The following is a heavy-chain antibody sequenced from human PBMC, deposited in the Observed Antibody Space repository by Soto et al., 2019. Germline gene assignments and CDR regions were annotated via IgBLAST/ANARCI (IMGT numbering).Heavy chain of an antibody. CDR2: ISYDGSNK. V-gene: IGHV3-30-3*01. Sequence: QVQLVESGGGVVQPGRSLRLSCAASGFTFSSYAMHWVRQAPGKGLEWVAVISYDGSNKYYADSVKGRFTIPRDNSKNTLYLQMTSLTAEDTAVYYCARVDTAMVWFWFDPWGQGTLVTVSS. J-gene: IGHJ5*02. CDR3: ARVDTAMVWFWFDP. CDR1: GFTFSSYA. D-gene: IGHD5-18*01.